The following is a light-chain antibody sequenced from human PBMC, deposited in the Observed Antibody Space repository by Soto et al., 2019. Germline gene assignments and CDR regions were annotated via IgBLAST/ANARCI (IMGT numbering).Light chain of an antibody. V-gene: IGKV1-33*01. CDR3: KKCDYRPI. CDR2: DAS. Sequence: DIQMTQSPSSLSASVGDRVTITCQASHDITSYLNWYQHKPGKAPKLLIYDASILEAGVPSRFSGSGSGTDFPFTISSLQPEDVATYYCKKCDYRPIFGPGTTVDFK. CDR1: HDITSY. J-gene: IGKJ3*01.